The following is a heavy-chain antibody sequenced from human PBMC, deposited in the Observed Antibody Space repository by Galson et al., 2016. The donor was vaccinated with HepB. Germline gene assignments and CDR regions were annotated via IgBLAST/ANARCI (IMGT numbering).Heavy chain of an antibody. CDR2: INWTSIGV. D-gene: IGHD1-1*01. CDR1: GFMFDDYA. CDR3: ASGDWNDAGFEN. V-gene: IGHV3-9*01. J-gene: IGHJ3*02. Sequence: SLRLSCAASGFMFDDYAMYWVRQGPGKGLEWVSGINWTSIGVGYAASVKGRFTISRDNTKNSFYLQMNSMRVEDTALYSCASGDWNDAGFENGGLGTKVTVSS.